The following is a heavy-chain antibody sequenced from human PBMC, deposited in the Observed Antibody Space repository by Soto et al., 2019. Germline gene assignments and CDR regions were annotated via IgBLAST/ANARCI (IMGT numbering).Heavy chain of an antibody. CDR3: ARYSYGSDYYFDY. J-gene: IGHJ4*02. Sequence: PSETLSLTCTVSGGSISSSTYYWGWMRQTPGKGLEWIASFFMGGNTYYNPSLKSRVTISVDTSKNQFSLKLRSVIAADTAMYYCARYSYGSDYYFDYWGQGTLVTVSS. CDR1: GGSISSSTYY. D-gene: IGHD3-10*01. CDR2: FFMGGNT. V-gene: IGHV4-39*07.